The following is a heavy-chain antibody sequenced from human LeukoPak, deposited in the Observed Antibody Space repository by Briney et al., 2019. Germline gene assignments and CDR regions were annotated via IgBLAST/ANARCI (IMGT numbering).Heavy chain of an antibody. D-gene: IGHD5-18*01. J-gene: IGHJ4*02. V-gene: IGHV4-59*01. CDR3: ARAKDTAMDTGFDY. CDR1: GGSISSYY. Sequence: SETLSLTCTVSGGSISSYYRSWIRQPPGKGLEWIGYIYYSGSTNYNPSLKSRVTISVDTSKNQFSLKLSSVTAADTAVYYCARAKDTAMDTGFDYWGQGTLVTVSS. CDR2: IYYSGST.